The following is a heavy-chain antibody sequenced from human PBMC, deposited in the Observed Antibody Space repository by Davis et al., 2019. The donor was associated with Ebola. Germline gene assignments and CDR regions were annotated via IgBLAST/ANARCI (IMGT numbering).Heavy chain of an antibody. CDR3: AREDSSSWYYFDY. J-gene: IGHJ4*02. CDR1: GYTFTSYD. Sequence: ASVPVSCKASGYTFTSYDINWVRQATGQGLGWMGWMNPNSGNTGYAQKSQGRVTMTRDTSISTTYMELSRLGSDDTAVYYCAREDSSSWYYFDYWSPGTLVTVSS. V-gene: IGHV1-8*02. D-gene: IGHD6-13*01. CDR2: MNPNSGNT.